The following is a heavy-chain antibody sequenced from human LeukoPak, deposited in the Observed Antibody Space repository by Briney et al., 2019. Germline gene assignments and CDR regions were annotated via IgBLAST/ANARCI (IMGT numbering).Heavy chain of an antibody. D-gene: IGHD3-9*01. CDR3: ARYFVDILTGYYSGTTEYYFDY. Sequence: LSLPCTVSGGSISSGDYYWSWIRPPPGKGLEWIGYIYYSGSTYYNPSLKSRVTISVDTSKNQFSLKLSSVTAADTAVYYCARYFVDILTGYYSGTTEYYFDYWGQGTLVTVSS. CDR1: GGSISSGDYY. V-gene: IGHV4-30-4*08. CDR2: IYYSGST. J-gene: IGHJ4*02.